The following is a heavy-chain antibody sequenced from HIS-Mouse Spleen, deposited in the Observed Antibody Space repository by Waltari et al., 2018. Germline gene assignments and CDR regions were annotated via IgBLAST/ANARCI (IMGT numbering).Heavy chain of an antibody. J-gene: IGHJ4*02. V-gene: IGHV3-30-3*01. CDR3: ARVTGGGY. CDR2: ISYDGSNK. Sequence: QVQLVESGGGVVQPGRSVRRSCAASGFTFRSYAMHWVRQAPGKGLEWVAVISYDGSNKYYADSVKGRFTISRDNSKNTLYLQMNSLRAEDTAVYYCARVTGGGYWGQGTLVTVSS. D-gene: IGHD3-10*01. CDR1: GFTFRSYA.